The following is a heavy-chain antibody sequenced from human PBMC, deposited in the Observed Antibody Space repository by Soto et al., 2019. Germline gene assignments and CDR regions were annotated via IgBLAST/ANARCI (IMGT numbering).Heavy chain of an antibody. J-gene: IGHJ6*02. CDR3: ARDRGSYGSRYYYYGMDV. CDR2: ISSSSSYI. Sequence: PGGSLRLACAASGFTFSSYSMSWVRQAPGKGLEWVSSISSSSSYIYYADSVKGRFTISRDNAKNSLYLQMNSLRAEDTAVYYCARDRGSYGSRYYYYGMDVWGQGTTVTVSS. V-gene: IGHV3-21*01. CDR1: GFTFSSYS. D-gene: IGHD5-18*01.